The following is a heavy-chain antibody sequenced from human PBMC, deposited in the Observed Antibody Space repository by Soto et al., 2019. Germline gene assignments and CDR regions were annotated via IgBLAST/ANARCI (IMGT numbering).Heavy chain of an antibody. V-gene: IGHV3-30-3*01. D-gene: IGHD3-22*01. CDR1: GFTFSSYA. J-gene: IGHJ4*02. CDR2: ISYDGSNK. Sequence: PGGSLRLSCAASGFTFSSYAMHWVRQAPGKGLEWVAVISYDGSNKYYADSVKGRFTISRDNSKNTLYLQMNSLRAEDTAVYYCARDYDSSGHGDYWGQGTLVTVSS. CDR3: ARDYDSSGHGDY.